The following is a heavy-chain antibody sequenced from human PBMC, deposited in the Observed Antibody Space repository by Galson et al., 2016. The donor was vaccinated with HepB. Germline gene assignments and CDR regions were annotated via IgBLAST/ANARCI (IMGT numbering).Heavy chain of an antibody. V-gene: IGHV4-59*01. CDR1: GGSISQSY. J-gene: IGHJ3*02. CDR3: ARVAWMGDSDALDI. CDR2: ISYGGDT. D-gene: IGHD1-26*01. Sequence: ETLSLTCNVSGGSISQSYWGWIRQPPGKGLEWIAYISYGGDTKFNPSLGSRVTISVDTSKNQLYLKLRSVTAADTAVFYCARVAWMGDSDALDIWGQGTMVIVSS.